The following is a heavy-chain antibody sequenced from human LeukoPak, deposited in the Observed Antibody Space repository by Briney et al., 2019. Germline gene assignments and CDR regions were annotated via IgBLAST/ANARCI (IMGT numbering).Heavy chain of an antibody. CDR1: GFTFSNYW. V-gene: IGHV3-7*01. CDR3: VRDGGVSGYDLLDY. D-gene: IGHD5-12*01. CDR2: INQDGSKE. Sequence: GGSLRLSCAASGFTFSNYWMTWVRQAPGKGLEWVAHINQDGSKEYYMDSVKARFTISRDNAKNSLSLHMNSLRAEDTAVYYCVRDGGVSGYDLLDYWGQGTLVTVSS. J-gene: IGHJ4*02.